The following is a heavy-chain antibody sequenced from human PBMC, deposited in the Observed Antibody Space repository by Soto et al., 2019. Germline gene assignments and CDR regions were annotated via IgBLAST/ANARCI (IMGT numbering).Heavy chain of an antibody. CDR1: GFSFSNYW. CDR2: INGVGTYT. J-gene: IGHJ5*02. V-gene: IGHV3-74*01. D-gene: IGHD3-22*01. CDR3: AREYYYDSSGHNWFDP. Sequence: GGSLRISCATSGFSFSNYWMHWVRQVPGKGLVWVSRINGVGTYTNYADSVKGRFTISRDNAKNTLYLQMNSLRAEDTAVYYCAREYYYDSSGHNWFDPWGQGTLVTVSS.